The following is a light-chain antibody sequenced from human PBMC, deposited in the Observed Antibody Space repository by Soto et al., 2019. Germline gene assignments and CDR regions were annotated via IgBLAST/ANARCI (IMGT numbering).Light chain of an antibody. CDR2: EVT. CDR1: NSDVGGYSY. J-gene: IGLJ2*01. CDR3: SSYAGVKTFVV. Sequence: QLVLTQPPSASGSPGQSVTISCTGTNSDVGGYSYVSWYQQHPGKGPKLIIYEVTKRPSGVPARFSGSKSGNTASLTVSGLQTEDEADYYCSSYAGVKTFVVFGGGTKLTVL. V-gene: IGLV2-8*01.